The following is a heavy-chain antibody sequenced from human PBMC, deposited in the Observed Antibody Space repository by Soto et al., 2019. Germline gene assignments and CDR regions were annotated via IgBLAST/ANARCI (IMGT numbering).Heavy chain of an antibody. CDR3: ARESRWGVLYYYGMDV. J-gene: IGHJ6*02. CDR1: GDSVSSNSAA. CDR2: TYYRSKWYN. Sequence: SQTLSLTCAISGDSVSSNSAAWNWIRQSPSRGLEWLGRTYYRSKWYNDYAVPVKSRITINPDTSKNQFSLQLNSVTPEDTAVYYCARESRWGVLYYYGMDVWGQGTTVTVSS. D-gene: IGHD3-10*01. V-gene: IGHV6-1*01.